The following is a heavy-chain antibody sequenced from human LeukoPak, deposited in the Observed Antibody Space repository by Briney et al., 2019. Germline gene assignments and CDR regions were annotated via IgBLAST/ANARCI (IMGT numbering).Heavy chain of an antibody. CDR1: GASISSHY. V-gene: IGHV4-59*11. CDR2: IYDRGST. D-gene: IGHD1-26*01. CDR3: AKIEVGRFDP. Sequence: SETLSLTCTVTGASISSHYWCWIRQTPGPGLEWIGDIYDRGSTTYNTSLKSRVSISVDTSRNQFSLNLRSVTAADTAVYYCAKIEVGRFDPWGQGTLVTVSS. J-gene: IGHJ5*02.